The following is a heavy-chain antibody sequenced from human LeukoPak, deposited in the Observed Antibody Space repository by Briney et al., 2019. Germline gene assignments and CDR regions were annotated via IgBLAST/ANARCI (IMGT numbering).Heavy chain of an antibody. CDR2: ISGSGGST. CDR1: GFTFRIYW. V-gene: IGHV3-23*01. J-gene: IGHJ6*02. CDR3: AKDLSPLYYYYGMDV. Sequence: PGGSLRLSCTASGFTFRIYWMSWVRQAPGKGLEWVSGISGSGGSTYYADSVKGRFTISRDNSKNTLYLQMNSLSAEDTAVYYCAKDLSPLYYYYGMDVWGQGTTVTVSS.